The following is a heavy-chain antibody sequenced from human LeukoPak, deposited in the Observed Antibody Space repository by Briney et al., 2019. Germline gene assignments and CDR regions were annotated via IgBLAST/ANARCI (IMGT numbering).Heavy chain of an antibody. V-gene: IGHV3-23*01. CDR1: GFTFSSYA. J-gene: IGHJ4*02. CDR2: ISGSGGST. Sequence: PGGSLRLSCAASGFTFSSYAMSWVRQAPGKGLEWVSAISGSGGSTYYADSVKGRSTISRDNSKNTLYLQMNSLRAEDTAVYYCAKDQDYDSRGFDYWGQGTLVTVSS. CDR3: AKDQDYDSRGFDY. D-gene: IGHD3-22*01.